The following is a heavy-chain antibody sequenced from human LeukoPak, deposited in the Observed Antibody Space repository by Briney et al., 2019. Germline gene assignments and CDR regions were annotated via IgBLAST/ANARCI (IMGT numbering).Heavy chain of an antibody. Sequence: PGGSLRLSCAASGFTFSSYGMHWVRQAPGKGLEWVAFIRYDGSNKYYADSVKGRFTISRDNSKNTLYLQMNSLRAEDTAVYYCAKDPTYGSGSYYSYWGQGTLVTVSS. CDR3: AKDPTYGSGSYYSY. V-gene: IGHV3-30*02. J-gene: IGHJ4*02. D-gene: IGHD3-10*01. CDR2: IRYDGSNK. CDR1: GFTFSSYG.